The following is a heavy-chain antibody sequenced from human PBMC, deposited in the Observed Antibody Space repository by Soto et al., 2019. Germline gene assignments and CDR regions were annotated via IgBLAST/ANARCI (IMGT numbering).Heavy chain of an antibody. CDR2: ISSSGTTM. Sequence: QVQLVESGGGLVKPGGSLRLSCAASGFTFSDSYMSWIRQAPGKGLEWVSYISSSGTTMYYADSVKGRFTISRDNAKNSLYLQINSLRAEDTAVYYCARDPRRRRGFYYISDNWGQGTLVTVSS. D-gene: IGHD3-22*01. J-gene: IGHJ4*02. V-gene: IGHV3-11*01. CDR3: ARDPRRRRGFYYISDN. CDR1: GFTFSDSY.